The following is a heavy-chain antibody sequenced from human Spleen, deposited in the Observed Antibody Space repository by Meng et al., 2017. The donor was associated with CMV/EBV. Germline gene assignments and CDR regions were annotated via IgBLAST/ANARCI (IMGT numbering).Heavy chain of an antibody. D-gene: IGHD2-15*01. Sequence: GGSLRLSCAASGFSFSDYGMHWVRQAPGKGLEWVSFIRYDGSSKYYADSVKGRFTISRDKNTLYLQMNSLRGGDTAVYYYAKRVQWCSTYYYYYGMDVWGQGTAVTVSS. J-gene: IGHJ6*02. CDR2: IRYDGSSK. CDR3: AKRVQWCSTYYYYYGMDV. CDR1: GFSFSDYG. V-gene: IGHV3-30*02.